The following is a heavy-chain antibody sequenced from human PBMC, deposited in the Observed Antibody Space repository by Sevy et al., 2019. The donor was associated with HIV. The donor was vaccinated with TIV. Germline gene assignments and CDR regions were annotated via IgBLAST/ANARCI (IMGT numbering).Heavy chain of an antibody. V-gene: IGHV3-30-3*01. J-gene: IGHJ4*02. D-gene: IGHD1-26*01. CDR3: ARGAASGWELPRGNDY. CDR2: ISYDGSNK. CDR1: GFTFSSYA. Sequence: GGSLRLSCAASGFTFSSYAMHWVRQAPGKGLEWVAVISYDGSNKYYADSVKGRFTISRDNSKNTLYLQMNSLRAEDTAVYYCARGAASGWELPRGNDYWGQGTLVTVSS.